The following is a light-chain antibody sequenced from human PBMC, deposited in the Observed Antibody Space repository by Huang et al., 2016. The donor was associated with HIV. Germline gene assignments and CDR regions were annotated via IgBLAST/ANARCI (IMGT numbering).Light chain of an antibody. V-gene: IGKV1-39*01. Sequence: DIQMTQSPPSLSASVGDRVTFTCRADQNIAKSLNWYQQKPGKAPNLLIYTASTLESGVPSRFSGSGSGSHFTLNITNLKPEDFATYYCQQSFTVRRTFG. CDR3: QQSFTVRRT. CDR1: QNIAKS. CDR2: TAS. J-gene: IGKJ1*01.